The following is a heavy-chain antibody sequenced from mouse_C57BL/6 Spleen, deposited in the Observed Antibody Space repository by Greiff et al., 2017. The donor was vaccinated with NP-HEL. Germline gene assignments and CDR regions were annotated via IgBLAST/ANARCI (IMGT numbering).Heavy chain of an antibody. Sequence: VQLKQSGPELVKPGASVKISCKASGYSFTGYYMNWVKQSPEKSLEWIGEINPSTGGTTHNQKFKAKATLTVDKSSSTAYMQLKSLTSEDSAVYYCARTTTVGRYFDYWGQGTTLTVSS. CDR1: GYSFTGYY. D-gene: IGHD1-1*01. J-gene: IGHJ2*01. V-gene: IGHV1-42*01. CDR3: ARTTTVGRYFDY. CDR2: INPSTGGT.